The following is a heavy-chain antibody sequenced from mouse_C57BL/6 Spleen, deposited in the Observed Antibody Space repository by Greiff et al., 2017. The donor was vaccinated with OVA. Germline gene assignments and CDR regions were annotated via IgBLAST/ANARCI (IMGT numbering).Heavy chain of an antibody. Sequence: VQLQESGPELVKPGASVKISCKASGYAFSSSWMNWVKQRPGKGLEWIGRIYPGDGDTNYNGKFKGKATLTADKSSSTAYMQLSSLTSEDSAVYFCAREDGYEDSPFAYWGQGTLVTVSA. CDR1: GYAFSSSW. J-gene: IGHJ3*01. V-gene: IGHV1-82*01. CDR2: IYPGDGDT. CDR3: AREDGYEDSPFAY. D-gene: IGHD2-2*01.